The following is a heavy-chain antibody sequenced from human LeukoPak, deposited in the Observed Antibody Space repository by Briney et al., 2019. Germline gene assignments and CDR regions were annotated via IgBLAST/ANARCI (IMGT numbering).Heavy chain of an antibody. D-gene: IGHD2-8*01. J-gene: IGHJ5*02. CDR3: ASTYEENWFDP. Sequence: GGSLRLSCAASGFTFSSYAMHWVRQAPGKGLEWVAVISYDGSNKYYADSVKGRFTISRDNSKNTLYLQMNSLRAEDTAVYYCASTYEENWFDPWGQGTLVTVSS. CDR2: ISYDGSNK. CDR1: GFTFSSYA. V-gene: IGHV3-30*04.